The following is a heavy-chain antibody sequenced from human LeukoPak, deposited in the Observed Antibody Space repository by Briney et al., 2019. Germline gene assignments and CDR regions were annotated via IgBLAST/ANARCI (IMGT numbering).Heavy chain of an antibody. CDR2: IGVGGTT. Sequence: PGGSLRLSCAASGFTFSSYGMNWVRQAPGKGLEWVSGIGVGGTTYYADSVKGRFTISRDTSKSTLSLQMNSLRAEDTAVYYCAKGAGPGKVDWFDPWGQGTQVTVSS. CDR1: GFTFSSYG. J-gene: IGHJ5*02. V-gene: IGHV3-23*01. D-gene: IGHD6-13*01. CDR3: AKGAGPGKVDWFDP.